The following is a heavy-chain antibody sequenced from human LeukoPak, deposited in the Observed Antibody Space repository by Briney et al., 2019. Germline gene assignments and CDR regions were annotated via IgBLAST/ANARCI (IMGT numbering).Heavy chain of an antibody. D-gene: IGHD6-13*01. CDR3: VKLTAAGFADH. CDR1: GFTFDDYA. CDR2: ISWNSGGI. Sequence: PGRSLRLSCAASGFTFDDYAMHWVRQAPGKGLEWVSGISWNSGGIVYADSVKGRFTISRDNAKNSLSLQMNSLRAEDTALYYCVKLTAAGFADHWGQGTLVTVSS. J-gene: IGHJ4*02. V-gene: IGHV3-9*01.